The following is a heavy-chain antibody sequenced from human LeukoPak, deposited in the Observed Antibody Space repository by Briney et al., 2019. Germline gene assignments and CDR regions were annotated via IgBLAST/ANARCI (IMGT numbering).Heavy chain of an antibody. CDR3: ARGLRGNYDY. D-gene: IGHD1-7*01. CDR2: ISTSGNT. Sequence: PGGSLRLSCAASGFTFSDYAMAWVRQAPGKGLEWVSSISTSGNTYYAGSVKGRFTISRDNSKDTLYLQINSLTTEDTAVYYCARGLRGNYDYWGQGTLVTVSS. CDR1: GFTFSDYA. J-gene: IGHJ4*02. V-gene: IGHV3-23*01.